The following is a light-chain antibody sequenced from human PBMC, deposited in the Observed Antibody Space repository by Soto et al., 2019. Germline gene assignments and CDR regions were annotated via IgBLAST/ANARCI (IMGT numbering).Light chain of an antibody. Sequence: IVLIQSPGTLSLSPGERATLSCRASQSVSSNHLARYQQKPGQAPRLLIYDASTRATGIPDRFSGSGSGTEFTLTISTLQSEDFAVYYCQQYNNWTQITFGQGTRLE. CDR2: DAS. V-gene: IGKV3-15*01. J-gene: IGKJ5*01. CDR1: QSVSSN. CDR3: QQYNNWTQIT.